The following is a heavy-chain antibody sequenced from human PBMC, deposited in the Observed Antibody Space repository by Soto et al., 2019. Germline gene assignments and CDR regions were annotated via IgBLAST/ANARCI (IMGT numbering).Heavy chain of an antibody. V-gene: IGHV4-59*12. J-gene: IGHJ5*02. Sequence: SETLSLTCTVSGGSISSYYWSWIRQPPGKGLEWIGYIYYSGSTNYNPSLKSRVTISVDRSKNQFSLKLSSVTAADTAVYYCARGRYGSGSQHTHNWFDPWGQGTLVTVSS. D-gene: IGHD3-10*01. CDR1: GGSISSYY. CDR2: IYYSGST. CDR3: ARGRYGSGSQHTHNWFDP.